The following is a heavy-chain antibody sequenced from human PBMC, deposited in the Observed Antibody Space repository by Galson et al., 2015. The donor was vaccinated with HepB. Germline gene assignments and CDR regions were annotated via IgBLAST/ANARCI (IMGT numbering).Heavy chain of an antibody. J-gene: IGHJ3*02. CDR1: GFTFTTYA. Sequence: SLRLSCAASGFTFTTYAMSWVRQAPGKGLEWVSVISGSGDTTYYADSVKGRFTISRDNSKNTLYLQMNSLRAEDTAVYYCAKELAYCGGDCYSDAFDIWGQGTMVTVSS. D-gene: IGHD2-21*02. CDR3: AKELAYCGGDCYSDAFDI. CDR2: ISGSGDTT. V-gene: IGHV3-23*01.